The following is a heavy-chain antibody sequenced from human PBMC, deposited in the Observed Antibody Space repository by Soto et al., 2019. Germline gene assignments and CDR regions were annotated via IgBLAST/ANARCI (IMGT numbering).Heavy chain of an antibody. CDR3: ARLPVVPAAMSADYYYYGMDV. Sequence: QVQLVQSGAEVKKPGSSVKVSCKASGGTFSSYTISWVRQAPGQGLEWMGRIIPILGIANYAQKFQGRVTSTADKSTSTAYMELSSLRSEDTAVYYCARLPVVPAAMSADYYYYGMDVWGQGTTVTVSS. CDR2: IIPILGIA. V-gene: IGHV1-69*02. D-gene: IGHD2-2*01. CDR1: GGTFSSYT. J-gene: IGHJ6*02.